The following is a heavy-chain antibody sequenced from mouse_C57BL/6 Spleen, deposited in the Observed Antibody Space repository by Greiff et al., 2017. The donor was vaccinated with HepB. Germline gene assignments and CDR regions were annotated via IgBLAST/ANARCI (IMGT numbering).Heavy chain of an antibody. Sequence: VQLQQSGPELVKPGASVKISCKASGYSFTGYYMNWVKQSPEKSLEWIGEINPSTGGTTYNQKFKAKATLTVDKSSSTAYMQLKSLTSEDSAVYYCARSGGSSGAMDYWGQGTSVTVSS. V-gene: IGHV1-42*01. J-gene: IGHJ4*01. D-gene: IGHD1-1*01. CDR1: GYSFTGYY. CDR3: ARSGGSSGAMDY. CDR2: INPSTGGT.